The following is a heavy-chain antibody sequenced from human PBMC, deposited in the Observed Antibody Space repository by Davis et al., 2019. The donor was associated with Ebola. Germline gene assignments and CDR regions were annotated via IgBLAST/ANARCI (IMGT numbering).Heavy chain of an antibody. J-gene: IGHJ4*02. CDR2: IKADGSEK. V-gene: IGHV3-7*03. D-gene: IGHD3-16*01. CDR3: ERQGGY. Sequence: GESLKISCAASGFTFSNYWMTWVRQAPGKGLEWVAHIKADGSEKYYEDSEKGRFTIYRDNAKNSLYLQMNTLRAEDTAMYFCERQGGYWGQGTLVTVSS. CDR1: GFTFSNYW.